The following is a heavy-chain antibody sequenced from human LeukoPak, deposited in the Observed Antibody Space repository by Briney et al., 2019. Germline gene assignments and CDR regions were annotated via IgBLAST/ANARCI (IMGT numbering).Heavy chain of an antibody. Sequence: GAPVKVSCKASGGTFSSYAISWVRQAPGQGLEWMGGIIPIFGTANYAQKFQGRVTITADESTSTAHMELSSLRSEDTAVYYCAREGGHCSSTSCFDYWGQGTLVTVSS. J-gene: IGHJ4*02. CDR2: IIPIFGTA. D-gene: IGHD2-2*01. CDR1: GGTFSSYA. CDR3: AREGGHCSSTSCFDY. V-gene: IGHV1-69*13.